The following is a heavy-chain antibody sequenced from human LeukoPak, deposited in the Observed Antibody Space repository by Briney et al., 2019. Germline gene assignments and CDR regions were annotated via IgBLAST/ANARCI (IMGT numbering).Heavy chain of an antibody. Sequence: SETLSLTCTVSGYSISSGYYWGWIRQPPGKGLEWIGSIYHSGSTYYNPSLKSRVTISVDTSKNQFSLKLSSVTAADTAVYYCAREKQVSPYYFDYWGQGTLVTVSP. CDR1: GYSISSGYY. D-gene: IGHD6-13*01. V-gene: IGHV4-38-2*02. CDR2: IYHSGST. J-gene: IGHJ4*02. CDR3: AREKQVSPYYFDY.